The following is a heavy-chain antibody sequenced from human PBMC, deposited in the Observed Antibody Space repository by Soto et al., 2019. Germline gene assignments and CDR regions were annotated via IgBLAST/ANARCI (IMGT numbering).Heavy chain of an antibody. V-gene: IGHV1-69*01. CDR1: RVAFSKFI. J-gene: IGHJ6*02. CDR2: IIPIFGTA. D-gene: IGHD6-19*01. CDR3: AKVRYSSPMGYYYGIDV. Sequence: QAQLEQSGGEVKKPGSSVKVSCKASRVAFSKFIVTWVRQATGLGLEGVGGIIPIFGTANYAQKLQGRVTITADESTSTSYMEVNNLRSEDTAVYYCAKVRYSSPMGYYYGIDVWGQGTTVTVSS.